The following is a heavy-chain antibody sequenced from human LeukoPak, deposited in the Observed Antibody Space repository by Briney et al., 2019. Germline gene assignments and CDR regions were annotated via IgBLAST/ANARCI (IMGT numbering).Heavy chain of an antibody. J-gene: IGHJ4*02. CDR1: GGSLNNNY. D-gene: IGHD6-19*01. Sequence: SETLSLTCTVSGGSLNNNYWSWVRQPPGKRLGWIGYIFYSRSTNYTPSLESRASISMSSSRAQFSLQVNSVTAADTAVYFCARHLSDRTTVAGEFDYWGQGILVSVSS. V-gene: IGHV4-59*08. CDR3: ARHLSDRTTVAGEFDY. CDR2: IFYSRST.